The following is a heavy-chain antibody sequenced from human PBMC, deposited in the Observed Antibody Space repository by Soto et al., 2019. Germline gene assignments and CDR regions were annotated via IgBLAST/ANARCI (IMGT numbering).Heavy chain of an antibody. Sequence: ASVKVSCKASGYTFTSYAMHWVRQAPGQRLEWMGWINAGNGNTKYSQKFQGRVTITRDTSASTAYMELSSLRSEDTAVYYCARSTTRDYYFDYWGRGTLVTVSS. CDR3: ARSTTRDYYFDY. CDR2: INAGNGNT. J-gene: IGHJ4*02. D-gene: IGHD2-2*01. CDR1: GYTFTSYA. V-gene: IGHV1-3*01.